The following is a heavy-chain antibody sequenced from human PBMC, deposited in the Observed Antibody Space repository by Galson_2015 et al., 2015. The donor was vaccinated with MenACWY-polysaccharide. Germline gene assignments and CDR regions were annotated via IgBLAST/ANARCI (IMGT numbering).Heavy chain of an antibody. D-gene: IGHD6-13*01. CDR3: AREGGIAAAGSVY. Sequence: SAKVSCKASGYTFTSYAMHWGRQAPGQRLEWMGWINAGNGDTKYSQKFQGRVTITRDTSGSTAYMELSSLRSEDTVVYYCAREGGIAAAGSVYWGQGTLVTVSS. J-gene: IGHJ4*02. CDR1: GYTFTSYA. V-gene: IGHV1-3*01. CDR2: INAGNGDT.